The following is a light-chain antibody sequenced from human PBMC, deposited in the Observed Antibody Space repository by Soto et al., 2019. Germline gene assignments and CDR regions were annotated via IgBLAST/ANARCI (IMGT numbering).Light chain of an antibody. CDR1: SSDVGGYNY. V-gene: IGLV2-8*01. CDR2: EVN. J-gene: IGLJ1*01. Sequence: QSALTQPPSASGSPRQSVAISCTGTSSDVGGYNYVSWYQQHPGKDPKLMIYEVNKRPSWVPDRFSGSKSGNTASLTVCGLQAEDEADYYCSSYAGSSNVFGTGTKLTVL. CDR3: SSYAGSSNV.